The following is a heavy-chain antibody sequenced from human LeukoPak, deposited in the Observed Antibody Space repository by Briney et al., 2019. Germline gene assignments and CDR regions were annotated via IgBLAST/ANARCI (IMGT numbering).Heavy chain of an antibody. D-gene: IGHD2-21*02. V-gene: IGHV4-59*01. CDR1: GGSISSYY. CDR2: IYYSGST. J-gene: IGHJ3*02. Sequence: SETLSLTCTVSGGSISSYYWSWIRQPPGKGLEWIGYIYYSGSTNYNPSLKSRVTISVDTSKNQFSLKLSSVTAADTAVYYCARACGGDCYDAFDIWGQGTMVTVSS. CDR3: ARACGGDCYDAFDI.